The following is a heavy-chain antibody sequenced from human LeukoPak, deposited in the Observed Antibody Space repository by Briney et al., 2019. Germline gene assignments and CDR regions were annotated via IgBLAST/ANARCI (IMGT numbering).Heavy chain of an antibody. CDR3: AKSDWLDL. CDR2: ISWNSGSI. Sequence: GRSLRLSCAASGFTFDDYAMHWVRQAPGKGLEWVSGISWNSGSIGYADSVKGRFTISRDNAKNTLYLQMNSLRAEDMAVYYCAKSDWLDLWGPGTLVTVSS. V-gene: IGHV3-9*03. CDR1: GFTFDDYA. J-gene: IGHJ5*02.